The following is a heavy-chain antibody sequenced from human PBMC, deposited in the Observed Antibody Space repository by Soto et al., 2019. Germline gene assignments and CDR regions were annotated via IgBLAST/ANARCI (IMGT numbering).Heavy chain of an antibody. D-gene: IGHD3-10*01. CDR2: TKSDGSGT. V-gene: IGHV3-74*01. J-gene: IGHJ6*04. CDR3: ARGGFDYGPVRMDV. Sequence: EVQLVESGGGLLQPGGSLTLSCTASGFTFSNYWMHWVRQAPGKGLVWVSRTKSDGSGTSYTDSVKVRFTIARDNAYNTLYVQISNLRAEDTAVYYCARGGFDYGPVRMDVWGNGPKVIVSS. CDR1: GFTFSNYW.